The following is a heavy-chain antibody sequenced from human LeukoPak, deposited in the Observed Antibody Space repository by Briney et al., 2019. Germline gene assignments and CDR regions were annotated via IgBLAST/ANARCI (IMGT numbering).Heavy chain of an antibody. Sequence: SETLSLTCNVSGGSISSNYWSWIRQPPGKGLEWIGYIYYSGSTNYNPSLKSRVTISVDTSKNQFSLKLSSVTAEDTAVYYCASSLPGYRSTSLFDNGAQGPLATVPS. V-gene: IGHV4-59*01. D-gene: IGHD6-13*01. J-gene: IGHJ4*02. CDR3: ASSLPGYRSTSLFDN. CDR1: GGSISSNY. CDR2: IYYSGST.